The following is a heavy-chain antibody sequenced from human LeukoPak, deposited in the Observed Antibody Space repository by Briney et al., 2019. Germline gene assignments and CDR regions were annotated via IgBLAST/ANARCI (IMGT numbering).Heavy chain of an antibody. D-gene: IGHD3-3*01. J-gene: IGHJ6*02. CDR2: ISYDGSNK. V-gene: IGHV3-30-3*01. Sequence: PGRSLRLSCAASGFTFSSYAMHWVRQAPGKGLEWVAVISYDGSNKYYADSVKGRFTISRDNSKNTLYLQMNSLRAEDTAVYYCLRFWSGYYWSRERPNMDVWGQGTTVTVSS. CDR3: LRFWSGYYWSRERPNMDV. CDR1: GFTFSSYA.